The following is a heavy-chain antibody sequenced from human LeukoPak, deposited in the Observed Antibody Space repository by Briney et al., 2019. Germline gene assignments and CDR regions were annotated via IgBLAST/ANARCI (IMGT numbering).Heavy chain of an antibody. CDR1: GGSFSGYY. J-gene: IGHJ4*02. D-gene: IGHD3-16*01. CDR2: INHSGST. CDR3: ARGIRLRPTIDY. V-gene: IGHV4-34*01. Sequence: SETLSLTCAVYGGSFSGYYWIWIRQPPGKGLEWIGEINHSGSTNYNPSLKSRVTISVDTSKNQFSLKLSSVTAADTAVYYCARGIRLRPTIDYWGQGTLVTVSS.